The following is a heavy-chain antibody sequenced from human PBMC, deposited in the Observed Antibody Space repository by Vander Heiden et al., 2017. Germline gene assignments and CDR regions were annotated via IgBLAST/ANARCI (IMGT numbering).Heavy chain of an antibody. CDR2: ISGSGTTT. J-gene: IGHJ4*02. CDR3: AKEIGYCSSTTCYKSFDY. V-gene: IGHV3-23*01. D-gene: IGHD2-2*02. Sequence: EVQMSESGGALVQPGGSRRLSCAASGFTFSTYGMSWVRQAPGKGLEWVSSISGSGTTTYSVDSVKGRFTISRDNSKNTLYLQMNSLRAEETAIYYCAKEIGYCSSTTCYKSFDYWGQGTLVTVSS. CDR1: GFTFSTYG.